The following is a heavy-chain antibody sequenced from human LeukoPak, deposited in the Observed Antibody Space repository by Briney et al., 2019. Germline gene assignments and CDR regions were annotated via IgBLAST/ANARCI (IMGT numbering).Heavy chain of an antibody. CDR1: GFTVDDYA. J-gene: IGHJ6*03. V-gene: IGHV3-43D*04. CDR3: AKDNYDFWSGSHSSPYYYYMDV. Sequence: PGRSLRLSCAASGFTVDDYAMHCVRHAPGKGLEWVSLISWDGGSTYCAESVKGRFTIYRDNSKNSLYLQMNSLRAEDTALYYCAKDNYDFWSGSHSSPYYYYMDVWGKGTTVTVSS. CDR2: ISWDGGST. D-gene: IGHD3-3*01.